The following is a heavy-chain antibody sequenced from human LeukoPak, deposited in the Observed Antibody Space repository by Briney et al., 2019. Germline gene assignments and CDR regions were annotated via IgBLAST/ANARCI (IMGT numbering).Heavy chain of an antibody. CDR3: ARRLGTRFDP. CDR2: INHSGST. CDR1: GGSISSSSYY. V-gene: IGHV4-39*07. D-gene: IGHD1-1*01. Sequence: PSETLSLTCTVSGGSISSSSYYWGWIRQPPGKGLEWIGEINHSGSTNYNPSLKNRVTISVDTSKNQFSLKLSSVTAADTAVYYCARRLGTRFDPWGQGTLVTVSS. J-gene: IGHJ5*02.